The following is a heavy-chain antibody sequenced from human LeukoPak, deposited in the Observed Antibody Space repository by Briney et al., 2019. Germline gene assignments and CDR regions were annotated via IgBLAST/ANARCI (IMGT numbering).Heavy chain of an antibody. D-gene: IGHD6-19*01. V-gene: IGHV3-20*04. J-gene: IGHJ4*02. CDR2: INWNGGST. CDR1: GFTFDDYG. Sequence: GGSLRLSCAASGFTFDDYGMSWVRQAPGKGLEWVSGINWNGGSTGYADSVKGRFTISRDNAKNSLYLQMNSLRAGDTALYYCAREHPMWLVQGGLYFDYWGQGTLVTVSS. CDR3: AREHPMWLVQGGLYFDY.